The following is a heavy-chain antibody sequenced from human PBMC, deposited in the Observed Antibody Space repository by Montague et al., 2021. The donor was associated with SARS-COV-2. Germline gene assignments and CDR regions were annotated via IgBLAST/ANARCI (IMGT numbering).Heavy chain of an antibody. CDR1: GGSFSGYY. CDR3: ARGRRILLWFGELLSGGDYYGMDV. CDR2: INHSGST. V-gene: IGHV4-34*01. Sequence: TLSLTCTVYGGSFSGYYWSWIRQPPGKGLEWIGEINHSGSTNYNPSLKSRVTISVDTSKNQSSLKLSSVTAADTAVYYCARGRRILLWFGELLSGGDYYGMDVWGQGTTVTVSS. J-gene: IGHJ6*02. D-gene: IGHD3-10*01.